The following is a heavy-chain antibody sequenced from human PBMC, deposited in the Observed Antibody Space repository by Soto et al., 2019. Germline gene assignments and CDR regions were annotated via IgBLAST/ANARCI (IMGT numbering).Heavy chain of an antibody. D-gene: IGHD1-26*01. CDR1: GVSFNTYE. J-gene: IGHJ4*02. CDR3: AYGGSCDY. V-gene: IGHV3-48*03. CDR2: ISTSGSTI. Sequence: EVQLVESGGGLVQPGGSLRLSCAASGVSFNTYEMNWVRQAPGKGLEWVSYISTSGSTIYYADSVKGRFTISRDNVKNSLYLQMNSLRAEDTAVYYCAYGGSCDYWGQGTQVTVSS.